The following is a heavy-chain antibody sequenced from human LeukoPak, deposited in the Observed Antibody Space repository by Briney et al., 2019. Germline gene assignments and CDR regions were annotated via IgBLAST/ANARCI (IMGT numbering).Heavy chain of an antibody. Sequence: GGSLRLSCAASGFTFSTYTMNWVRQAPGKGLEWISSITGSSYIYYADSVKGRFTVSRDNAKNSLYLQMNSLRAEDTAVYYCAKSKFYLDNWDQGTLVTVSS. CDR3: AKSKFYLDN. V-gene: IGHV3-21*04. CDR2: ITGSSYI. J-gene: IGHJ4*02. CDR1: GFTFSTYT.